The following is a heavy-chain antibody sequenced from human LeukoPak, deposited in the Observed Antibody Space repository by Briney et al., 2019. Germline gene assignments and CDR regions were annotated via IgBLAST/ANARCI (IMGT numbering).Heavy chain of an antibody. CDR2: IYTSGST. V-gene: IGHV4-61*09. CDR3: ARDGGTAGYSSGWYGHESCAFDI. CDR1: GGSISSGSYC. D-gene: IGHD6-19*01. J-gene: IGHJ3*02. Sequence: SETLSLTCTVSGGSISSGSYCWSWIRQPAGKGLEWIGHIYTSGSTNYNPSLKSRVTMSVDTSKNQFSLKLSSVTAADTAVYYCARDGGTAGYSSGWYGHESCAFDIWGQGTMVTVSS.